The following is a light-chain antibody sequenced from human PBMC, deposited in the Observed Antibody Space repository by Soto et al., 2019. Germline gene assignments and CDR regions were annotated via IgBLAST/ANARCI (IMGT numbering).Light chain of an antibody. Sequence: QSALTEPASVSGSPGQSITISCTGTSGDIGSYNRVSWYQQHPGKAPKLIIYEVTDRPSGVSNRFSGSKSGNTASLTISGLQAXDEAEYYCSSYTNINTRACVFGTGTKV. J-gene: IGLJ1*01. CDR2: EVT. CDR1: SGDIGSYNR. CDR3: SSYTNINTRACV. V-gene: IGLV2-14*01.